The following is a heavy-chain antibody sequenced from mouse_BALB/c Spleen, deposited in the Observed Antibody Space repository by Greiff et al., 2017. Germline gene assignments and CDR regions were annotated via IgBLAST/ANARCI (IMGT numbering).Heavy chain of an antibody. Sequence: EVKVVESGGGLVKPGGSLKLSCAASGFTFSSYAMSWVRQTPEKRLEWVASISSGGSTYYPDSVKGRFTISRDNARNILYLQMSSLRSEDTAMYYCARGEGAARATDYWGQGTTLTVSS. CDR3: ARGEGAARATDY. J-gene: IGHJ2*01. CDR2: ISSGGST. CDR1: GFTFSSYA. D-gene: IGHD3-1*01. V-gene: IGHV5-6-5*01.